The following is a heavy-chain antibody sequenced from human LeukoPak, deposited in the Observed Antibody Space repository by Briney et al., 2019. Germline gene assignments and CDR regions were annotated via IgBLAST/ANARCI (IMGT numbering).Heavy chain of an antibody. D-gene: IGHD1-26*01. CDR2: IGSTI. CDR3: ARDRGIVGNTGYYYMDV. Sequence: PGGSLRLSCVASGFTFSDYYMSWIRQAPGKGLEWVSYIGSTIYYADSVKGRFTISRDNAKNSLHLQMNSLRAEDTGVYYCARDRGIVGNTGYYYMDVWGKGTTVTVSS. J-gene: IGHJ6*03. CDR1: GFTFSDYY. V-gene: IGHV3-11*04.